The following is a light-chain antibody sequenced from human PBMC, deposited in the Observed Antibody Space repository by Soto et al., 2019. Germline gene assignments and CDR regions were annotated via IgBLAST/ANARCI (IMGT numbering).Light chain of an antibody. J-gene: IGKJ1*01. CDR1: QSVSSSY. V-gene: IGKV3-20*01. CDR2: GAS. Sequence: EIVLTQSPGTLSLSPGERATLSCRASQSVSSSYLAWYQQKPGQAPRLLIYGASSRATGIPDRFSGSGSGTDFTLTISRLEPEDFAVYYCQQYDSPRGTFGQGTKVEIK. CDR3: QQYDSPRGT.